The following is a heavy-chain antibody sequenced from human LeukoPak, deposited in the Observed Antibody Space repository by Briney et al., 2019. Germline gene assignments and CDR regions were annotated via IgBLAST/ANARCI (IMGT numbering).Heavy chain of an antibody. J-gene: IGHJ3*02. CDR2: IFYSGST. Sequence: PSETLSLTCTVSGGSISTSNYYWGWIRQPPGKGLEWIGNIFYSGSTYYSPSLKSRVTISLDTSRNQFSLKLSSVTAADTAVYYCARGPGYSSTTDAFEIWGQGAMVTVSS. D-gene: IGHD6-13*01. V-gene: IGHV4-39*07. CDR3: ARGPGYSSTTDAFEI. CDR1: GGSISTSNYY.